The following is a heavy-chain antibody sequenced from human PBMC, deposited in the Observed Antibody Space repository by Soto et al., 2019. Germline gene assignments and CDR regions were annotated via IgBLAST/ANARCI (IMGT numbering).Heavy chain of an antibody. Sequence: EVQLVESGGGLVQPGGSLRLSCAASGFTFSSYEMNWVRQAPGKGLEWVSYISSSGSTKYYADSVKGRFTISRDNAKNSLYLQINSLRAEDTAVYYCARDSCSCGSCPILCYGMDVWGQGTTVTVSS. V-gene: IGHV3-48*03. D-gene: IGHD2-15*01. J-gene: IGHJ6*02. CDR1: GFTFSSYE. CDR3: ARDSCSCGSCPILCYGMDV. CDR2: ISSSGSTK.